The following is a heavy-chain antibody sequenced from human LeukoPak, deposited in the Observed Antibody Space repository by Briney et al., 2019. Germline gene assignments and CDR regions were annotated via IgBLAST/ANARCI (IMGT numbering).Heavy chain of an antibody. CDR3: ARQRGYNYGYNDY. CDR2: IKKDGSDK. D-gene: IGHD5-18*01. CDR1: GFTFSNYW. Sequence: TGGSLRLSCAASGFTFSNYWMSWVRQAPGKGLEWVANIKKDGSDKYYVDSVKGRFTFSRDNAKNSLHLQMNSLRAEDTAVYYCARQRGYNYGYNDYWGQGTLVTVSS. V-gene: IGHV3-7*01. J-gene: IGHJ4*02.